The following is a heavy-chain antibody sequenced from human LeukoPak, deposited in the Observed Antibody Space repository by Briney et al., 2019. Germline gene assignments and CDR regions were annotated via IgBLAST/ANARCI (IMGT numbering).Heavy chain of an antibody. V-gene: IGHV3-30*04. J-gene: IGHJ6*03. CDR3: ARDAREAAAGPYYYYMDV. CDR1: GFTFSSYA. D-gene: IGHD6-13*01. Sequence: GRSLRLSCAASGFTFSSYAMHWVRQPPGKGLEWVAVISYDGSNKYYADSVKGRFTISRDNSKNTLYLQMNSLRAEDTAVYYCARDAREAAAGPYYYYMDVWGKGTTVTVSS. CDR2: ISYDGSNK.